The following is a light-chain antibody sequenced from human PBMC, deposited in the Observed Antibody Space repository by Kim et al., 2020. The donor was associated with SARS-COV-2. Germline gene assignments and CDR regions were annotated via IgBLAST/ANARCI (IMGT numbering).Light chain of an antibody. J-gene: IGKJ1*01. CDR2: SVS. CDR3: QQYATSPET. CDR1: QSVSSNF. Sequence: ENVLTQSPGTLSLSPGERATLSCRASQSVSSNFLAWYQQKAGQAPRLVIYSVSSRASGIPDRFSGSGSGTDFTLTISTLEPEDFAVYYCQQYATSPETFGQGTKVDIK. V-gene: IGKV3-20*01.